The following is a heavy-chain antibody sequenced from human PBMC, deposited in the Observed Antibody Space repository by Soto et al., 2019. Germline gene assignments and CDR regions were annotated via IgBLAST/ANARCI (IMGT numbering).Heavy chain of an antibody. CDR3: ARSPLRGYSGYDSGWFDP. D-gene: IGHD5-12*01. CDR2: ISAYNGNT. J-gene: IGHJ5*02. CDR1: GYTFTSYG. Sequence: ASVKVSCKASGYTFTSYGISWVRQAPGQGLEWMGWISAYNGNTNYAQKLQGRVTMTTDTSTSTAYMELRSLRSDDTAVYYCARSPLRGYSGYDSGWFDPWGQGPLVTVSS. V-gene: IGHV1-18*01.